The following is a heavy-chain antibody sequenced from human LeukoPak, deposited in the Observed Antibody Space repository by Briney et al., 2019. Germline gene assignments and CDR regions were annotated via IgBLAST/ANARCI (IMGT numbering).Heavy chain of an antibody. Sequence: GGSLRLSCAASGFTFSSYWMSWVRQAPGKGLEWVANIKQDGSEKYYVDSVKGRFTISRDNAKNSLYLQMNSLRAEDTAVYYCARYYDFWSGYYRGIDYRGQGILVTVSS. D-gene: IGHD3-3*01. CDR3: ARYYDFWSGYYRGIDY. CDR1: GFTFSSYW. V-gene: IGHV3-7*01. CDR2: IKQDGSEK. J-gene: IGHJ4*02.